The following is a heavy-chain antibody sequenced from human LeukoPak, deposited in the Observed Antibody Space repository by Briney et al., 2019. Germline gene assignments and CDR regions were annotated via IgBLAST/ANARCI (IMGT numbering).Heavy chain of an antibody. J-gene: IGHJ4*02. D-gene: IGHD6-19*01. Sequence: GGSLRLSCAASGFTFSSYGMHWVRQAPGKGLEWVAAISYDGSNKYYADSVKGRFTIPRDNSKNTLYLQMNGLRAEDTAVYYCARDRSSGGTYYFDYWGQGTLVTVSS. V-gene: IGHV3-30*03. CDR3: ARDRSSGGTYYFDY. CDR2: ISYDGSNK. CDR1: GFTFSSYG.